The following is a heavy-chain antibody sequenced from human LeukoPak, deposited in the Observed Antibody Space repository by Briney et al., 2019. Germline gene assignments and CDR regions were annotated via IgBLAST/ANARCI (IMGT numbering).Heavy chain of an antibody. Sequence: ASVKVSCKASGYTFTDYYMHWVRQAPGQGLEWMGIINPSGGSTSYAQKFQGRVTMTRDTSTSTVYMELSSLRSEDTAVYYCARALRDRYCTNGVCYTPEAKYYYYGMDVWGQGTTVTVSS. J-gene: IGHJ6*02. CDR2: INPSGGST. CDR1: GYTFTDYY. CDR3: ARALRDRYCTNGVCYTPEAKYYYYGMDV. D-gene: IGHD2-8*01. V-gene: IGHV1-46*01.